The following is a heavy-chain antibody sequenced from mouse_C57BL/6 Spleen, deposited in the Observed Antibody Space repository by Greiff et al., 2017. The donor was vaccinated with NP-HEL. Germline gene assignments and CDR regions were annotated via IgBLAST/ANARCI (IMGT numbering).Heavy chain of an antibody. V-gene: IGHV1-26*01. Sequence: EVQLQQSGPELVKPGASVKISCKASGYTFTDYYMNWVKQSHGKSLEWIGDINPNNGGTSYNQKFKGKATLTVDKSSSTAYMELRSLTSEDSAVYYCAIITTVYWGQGTTLTVSS. J-gene: IGHJ2*01. CDR2: INPNNGGT. D-gene: IGHD1-2*01. CDR3: AIITTVY. CDR1: GYTFTDYY.